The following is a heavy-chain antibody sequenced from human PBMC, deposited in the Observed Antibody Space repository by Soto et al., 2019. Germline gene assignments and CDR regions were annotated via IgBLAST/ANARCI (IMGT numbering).Heavy chain of an antibody. CDR1: GFTFSNFW. J-gene: IGHJ4*02. V-gene: IGHV3-74*01. Sequence: GGSLRLSCAGSGFTFSNFWMHWVRQAPGKGLVWVARINTDGSVTSHADSVKGRFTISRDNAKNSLYLEMNSLRAEDTAVYYCARESEDLTSNFDYWGQGTLVTVSS. CDR3: ARESEDLTSNFDY. CDR2: INTDGSVT.